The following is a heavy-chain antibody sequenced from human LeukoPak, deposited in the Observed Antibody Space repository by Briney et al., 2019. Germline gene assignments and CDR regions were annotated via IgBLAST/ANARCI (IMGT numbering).Heavy chain of an antibody. V-gene: IGHV4-31*03. CDR2: IYYSGST. J-gene: IGHJ3*02. Sequence: SETLSLTCTVSGGSISSGGYYWSWIRQHPGRGLEWIGYIYYSGSTYYNPSLKSRVTISVDTSKNQFSLKLSSVTAADTAVYYCARLAFYDSSGYYYAFDIWGQGTMVTVSS. CDR3: ARLAFYDSSGYYYAFDI. CDR1: GGSISSGGYY. D-gene: IGHD3-22*01.